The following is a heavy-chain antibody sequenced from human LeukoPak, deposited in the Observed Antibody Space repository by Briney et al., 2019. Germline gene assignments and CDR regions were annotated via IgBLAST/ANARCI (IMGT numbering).Heavy chain of an antibody. V-gene: IGHV3-23*03. Sequence: PGGSLRLSCVVSGFTFNSYALNWVRQGPGKGLEWVSVIYTGGSTHYADSVEGRITISRDNSKNTLFLQMNSLRAEDTAVYYCARGGSYPNDPFDIWGQGTMVTVTS. CDR1: GFTFNSYA. CDR2: IYTGGST. J-gene: IGHJ3*02. D-gene: IGHD1-26*01. CDR3: ARGGSYPNDPFDI.